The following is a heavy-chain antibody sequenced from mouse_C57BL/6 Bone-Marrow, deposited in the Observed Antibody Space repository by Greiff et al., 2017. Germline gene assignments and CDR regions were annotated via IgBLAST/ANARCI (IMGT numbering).Heavy chain of an antibody. CDR2: SRNKANDYTT. V-gene: IGHV7-1*01. Sequence: EVQLVESGGGLVQSGRSLRLSCATSGFTFSDFYMEWVRQAPGKGLEWIAASRNKANDYTTEYSASVKGRFIVSRDTSQSILYLQMNALRADDTAIYYCARDYYGYFDVWGTGTTVTVSS. CDR3: ARDYYGYFDV. CDR1: GFTFSDFY. J-gene: IGHJ1*03.